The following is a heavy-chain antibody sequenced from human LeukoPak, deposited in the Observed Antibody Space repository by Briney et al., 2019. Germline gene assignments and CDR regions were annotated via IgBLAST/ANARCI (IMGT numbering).Heavy chain of an antibody. CDR1: GGTFSSYA. CDR2: IIPIFGTA. Sequence: GASVKVSCKASGGTFSSYAISWVRQAPGQGLEWMGGIIPIFGTANYAQKFQGRVTITADESTSTAYMELRSLRSDDTAVYYCARPIRTTGQEGGYWGQGTLVTVSS. V-gene: IGHV1-69*13. D-gene: IGHD1-14*01. CDR3: ARPIRTTGQEGGY. J-gene: IGHJ4*02.